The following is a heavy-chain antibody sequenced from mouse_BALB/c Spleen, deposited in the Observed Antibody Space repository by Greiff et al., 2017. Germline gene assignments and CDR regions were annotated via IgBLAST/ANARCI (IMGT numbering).Heavy chain of an antibody. Sequence: EVMLVESGPGLVKPSQSLSLTCTVTGYSITSDYAWNWIRQFPGNKLEWMGYISYSGSTSYNPSLKSRISITRDTSKNQFFLQLNSVTTEDTATYYCARWEYYDYDGRFAYWGQGTLVTVSA. V-gene: IGHV3-2*02. J-gene: IGHJ3*01. CDR1: GYSITSDYA. CDR3: ARWEYYDYDGRFAY. D-gene: IGHD2-4*01. CDR2: ISYSGST.